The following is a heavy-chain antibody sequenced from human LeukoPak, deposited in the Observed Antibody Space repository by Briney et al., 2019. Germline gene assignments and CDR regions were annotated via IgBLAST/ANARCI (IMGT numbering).Heavy chain of an antibody. CDR1: GFTFRSYS. Sequence: GGSLRLSCGASGFTFRSYSMSWVRQAPGKGLEWISYISTGGSTMYYADSVKGRFTIARDDAQNSLSLQMNSLRADDTAVYYCIKEAGYCSGGSCYRWFDSWGQGTLVTVSS. J-gene: IGHJ5*01. V-gene: IGHV3-48*01. D-gene: IGHD2-15*01. CDR2: ISTGGSTM. CDR3: IKEAGYCSGGSCYRWFDS.